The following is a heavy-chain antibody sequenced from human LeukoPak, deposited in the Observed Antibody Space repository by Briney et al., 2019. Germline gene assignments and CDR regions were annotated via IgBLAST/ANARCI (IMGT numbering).Heavy chain of an antibody. D-gene: IGHD6-13*01. V-gene: IGHV4-31*03. J-gene: IGHJ4*02. CDR1: GDSISSGDYY. CDR3: ARVREATIARFFHY. Sequence: SETLSLTCTVSGDSISSGDYYWTWIRQHPGKGLEWIGCIYYSGSTYYNLSLKSRVIISADTSKNHFSLKLSSVTAADTAVYYSARVREATIARFFHYCGQGILVTVSS. CDR2: IYYSGST.